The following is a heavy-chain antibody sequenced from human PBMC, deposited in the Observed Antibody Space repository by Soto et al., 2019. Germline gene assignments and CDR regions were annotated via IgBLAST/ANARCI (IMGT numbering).Heavy chain of an antibody. V-gene: IGHV4-30-4*01. CDR1: GGPIKTGGYY. D-gene: IGHD3-10*01. J-gene: IGHJ4*02. CDR3: ARAGFSYGQLLF. CDR2: VFYSGAT. Sequence: PSETLSLTCNVSGGPIKTGGYYWNWIRQPPGKGLEWIGYVFYSGATNYSPSLKSRAAISMDTSRNQFSLSLTSVTAADTAVYYCARAGFSYGQLLFWGQGIRVTVSS.